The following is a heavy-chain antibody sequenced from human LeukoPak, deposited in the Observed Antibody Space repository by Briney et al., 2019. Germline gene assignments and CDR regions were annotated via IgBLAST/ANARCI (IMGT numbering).Heavy chain of an antibody. CDR1: GFTFSSYG. CDR3: AKGEFDIVATIRHLYFDY. Sequence: GGSLRLSCAASGFTFSSYGMHWVRQAPGKGLEWVAFIRYDGSNKYYADSVKGRFTISRDNSKNTLYLQMNSLRAEDTAVYYCAKGEFDIVATIRHLYFDYWGQGTLVTVSS. V-gene: IGHV3-30*02. CDR2: IRYDGSNK. D-gene: IGHD5-12*01. J-gene: IGHJ4*02.